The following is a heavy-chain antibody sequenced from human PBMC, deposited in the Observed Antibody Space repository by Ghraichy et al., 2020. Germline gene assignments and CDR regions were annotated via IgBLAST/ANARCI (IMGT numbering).Heavy chain of an antibody. CDR1: EFTFRSYD. D-gene: IGHD3-10*01. V-gene: IGHV3-23*01. Sequence: GGSLRLSCAASEFTFRSYDMSWVRQAPGKGLEWVAAISAGGSTFYADSVKGRFTISRDISKNTLYLQMSSLRADDTAVYYCAKDRDYYGSGSYSKPGGGYFDYWGQGTLVTVSS. CDR2: ISAGGST. J-gene: IGHJ4*02. CDR3: AKDRDYYGSGSYSKPGGGYFDY.